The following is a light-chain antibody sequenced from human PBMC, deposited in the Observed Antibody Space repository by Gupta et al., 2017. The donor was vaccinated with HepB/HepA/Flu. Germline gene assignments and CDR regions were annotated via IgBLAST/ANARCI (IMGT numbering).Light chain of an antibody. CDR3: AAGDDGRSSYV. CDR2: NDV. J-gene: IGLJ1*01. Sequence: HSVPTQPLSVSGTPGQRITISCSERNSNIGRNTVSWYQHHPGAAPNPLIYNDVQRPSGVPDGFSGATYAATAALPIIGLQSEDEADYYYAAGDDGRSSYVFGGGTKVTVL. V-gene: IGLV1-44*01. CDR1: NSNIGRNT.